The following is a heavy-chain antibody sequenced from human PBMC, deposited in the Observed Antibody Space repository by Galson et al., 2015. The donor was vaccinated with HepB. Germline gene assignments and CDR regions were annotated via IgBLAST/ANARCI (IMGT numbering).Heavy chain of an antibody. CDR3: ARPYSSYYYGSGSHRGDYGMDV. J-gene: IGHJ6*02. CDR1: GYTFTSYG. D-gene: IGHD3-10*01. CDR2: ISAYNGNT. V-gene: IGHV1-18*01. Sequence: QSGAEVKKPGESLKISCKASGYTFTSYGISWVRQAPGQGLEWMGWISAYNGNTNYAQKLQGRVTMTTDTSTSTAYMELRSLRSDDTAVYYCARPYSSYYYGSGSHRGDYGMDVWGQGTTVTVSS.